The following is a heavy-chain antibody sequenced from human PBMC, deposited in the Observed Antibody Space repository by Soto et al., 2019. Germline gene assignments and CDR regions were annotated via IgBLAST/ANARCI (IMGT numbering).Heavy chain of an antibody. CDR1: GFTFSSYA. Sequence: EVQLLESVGGLLQPGGSLRLSCAASGFTFSSYAMSWVRQAPGKGLEWVSDITGSGGSAHYADSVKGRFTISRDNSKNTLYLHMNSLRAEDTAVYYCATVSGGLRYWGQGTLVTVSS. J-gene: IGHJ4*02. D-gene: IGHD2-8*02. CDR2: ITGSGGSA. V-gene: IGHV3-23*01. CDR3: ATVSGGLRY.